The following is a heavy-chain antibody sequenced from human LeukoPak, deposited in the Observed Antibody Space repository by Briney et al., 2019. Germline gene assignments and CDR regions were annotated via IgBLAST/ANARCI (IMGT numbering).Heavy chain of an antibody. Sequence: SETLSLTCTVSGGSVSSGSYYWSWLRQPPGKGLEWIGYIYYSGSTNYNPSLKSRVTISVDTSKNQCSLKLSSETAADTAVYYSAYGDDYVKYWGQGTLVTVSS. V-gene: IGHV4-61*01. J-gene: IGHJ4*02. CDR2: IYYSGST. CDR3: AYGDDYVKY. CDR1: GGSVSSGSYY. D-gene: IGHD4-17*01.